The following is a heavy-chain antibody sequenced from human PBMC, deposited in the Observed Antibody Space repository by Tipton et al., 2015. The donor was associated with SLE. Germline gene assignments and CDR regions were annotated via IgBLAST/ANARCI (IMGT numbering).Heavy chain of an antibody. CDR1: GGSITTSNFY. CDR3: ARGVAGYYFYYYMDV. CDR2: IFYDGSS. V-gene: IGHV4-39*07. Sequence: TLFLTCTVSGGSITTSNFYWGWIRQPPGKGLEWIGSIFYDGSSYYNPSLKSRVTISVDTSKNQLSLKLTSVTAADAAIYYCARGVAGYYFYYYMDVWDKGTTVTISS. D-gene: IGHD2-15*01. J-gene: IGHJ6*03.